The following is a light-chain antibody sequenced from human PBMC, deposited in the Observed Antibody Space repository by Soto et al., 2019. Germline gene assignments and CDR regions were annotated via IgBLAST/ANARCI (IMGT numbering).Light chain of an antibody. V-gene: IGKV1-5*01. CDR2: DAS. CDR3: KQLWT. CDR1: QSISSW. Sequence: DIQMTQSPSTLSASVGDRVTITSRASQSISSWLAWYQQKPGKAPKLLIYDASSLESGVPSRFSGSGSGTEFTLTISSLQPDDFATYYCKQLWTFGQGTKVEIK. J-gene: IGKJ1*01.